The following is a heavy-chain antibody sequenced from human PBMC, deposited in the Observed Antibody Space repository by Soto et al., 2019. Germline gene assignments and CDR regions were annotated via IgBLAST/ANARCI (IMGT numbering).Heavy chain of an antibody. V-gene: IGHV4-59*01. CDR3: AREIRSVGVTGWFDP. D-gene: IGHD1-26*01. J-gene: IGHJ5*02. CDR1: GGSIRDYY. CDR2: IEYSGRT. Sequence: QVQLQESGPGLVKVSETLSLTCAVSGGSIRDYYWSWIRKAPGKGLEWVADIEYSGRTKYNTSLKRLITISVDTSNSQFSLKLRSVTAADTAVYYFAREIRSVGVTGWFDPCGQGTQVTVSS.